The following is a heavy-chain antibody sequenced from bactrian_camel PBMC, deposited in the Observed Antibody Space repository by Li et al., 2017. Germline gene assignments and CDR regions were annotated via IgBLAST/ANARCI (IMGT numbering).Heavy chain of an antibody. J-gene: IGHJ4*01. CDR1: GYTYSRAC. Sequence: HVQLVESGGDSVQSGGSLRLSCTASGYTYSRACMAWFRQAPGKDREAVAAVGTDDGRTYYADSAKGRFTVSQDNGKNTLSLQMTALKPEDTAMYYCAFAVVGGGLRYDAYEKRYWDQGTRVTVS. D-gene: IGHD5*01. V-gene: IGHV3S1*01. CDR3: AFAVVGGGLRYDAYEKRY. CDR2: VGTDDGRT.